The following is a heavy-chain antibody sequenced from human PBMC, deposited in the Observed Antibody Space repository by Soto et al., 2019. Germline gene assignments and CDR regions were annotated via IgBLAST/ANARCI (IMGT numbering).Heavy chain of an antibody. J-gene: IGHJ4*02. CDR2: ISGSGGNI. CDR3: ATQDFRGTTGTT. CDR1: GFTFSRYA. D-gene: IGHD1-1*01. Sequence: LRLSCAASGFTFSRYAMGWVSQAPGKGLEWVSVISGSGGNIHYADSVKGRFTISRDNSKNTLYLQMNSLRVEDTAVYNCATQDFRGTTGTTWGQGTLVTVSS. V-gene: IGHV3-23*01.